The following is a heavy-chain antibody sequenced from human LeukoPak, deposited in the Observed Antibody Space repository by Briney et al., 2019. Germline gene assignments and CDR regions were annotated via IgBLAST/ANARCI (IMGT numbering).Heavy chain of an antibody. J-gene: IGHJ5*02. CDR2: ISSNGGSA. Sequence: GGALRHSCAASGFTFSSYAMHWVRQAPGEGLEYVSAISSNGGSAYYASSVEVRFTISRDNSKNTLYLQMGSLRAEDMAVYYCARGGYCSTTSCFVRGWFDPWGQGTLVTVSS. CDR1: GFTFSSYA. V-gene: IGHV3-64*01. D-gene: IGHD2-2*01. CDR3: ARGGYCSTTSCFVRGWFDP.